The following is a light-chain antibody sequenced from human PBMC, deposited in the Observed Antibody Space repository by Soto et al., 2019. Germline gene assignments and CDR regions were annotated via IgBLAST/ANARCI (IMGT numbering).Light chain of an antibody. CDR1: SSNIGGQT. Sequence: QSALTQPPSASGTPGQTVTISCSGSSSNIGGQTVSWYLQVPGAAPKLLMYRDDERPSGVPDRFSGAKSGTSASLAISGLQSDDEAEYVCAAWDDSLYGVVFGGGTKVTVL. CDR2: RDD. CDR3: AAWDDSLYGVV. V-gene: IGLV1-44*01. J-gene: IGLJ2*01.